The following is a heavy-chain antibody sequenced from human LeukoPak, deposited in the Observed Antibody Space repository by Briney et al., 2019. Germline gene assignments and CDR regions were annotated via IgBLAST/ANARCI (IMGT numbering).Heavy chain of an antibody. V-gene: IGHV3-30*03. CDR2: ISYDGSNK. CDR1: GFRFSSYG. D-gene: IGHD6-19*01. Sequence: GGSLRLSCAASGFRFSSYGMHWVRQAPGKGLEWVAVISYDGSNKYYADSVKGRFTISRDNSKNTLYLQMNSLRAEDTAVYYCARESAVEGFDYWGQGTLVTVSS. CDR3: ARESAVEGFDY. J-gene: IGHJ4*02.